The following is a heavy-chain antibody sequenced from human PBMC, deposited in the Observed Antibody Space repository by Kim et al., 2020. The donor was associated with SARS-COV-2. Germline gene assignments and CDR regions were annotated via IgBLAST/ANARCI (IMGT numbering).Heavy chain of an antibody. CDR3: AKDRVGYCSGGSCYWDWFDP. D-gene: IGHD2-15*01. J-gene: IGHJ5*02. Sequence: RFTISRDNSKNTLYLQMNSLRAEDTAVYYCAKDRVGYCSGGSCYWDWFDPWGQGTLVTVSS. V-gene: IGHV3-23*01.